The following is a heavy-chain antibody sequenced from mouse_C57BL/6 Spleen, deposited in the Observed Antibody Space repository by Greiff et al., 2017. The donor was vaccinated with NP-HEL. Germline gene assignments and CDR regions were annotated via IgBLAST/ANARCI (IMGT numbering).Heavy chain of an antibody. J-gene: IGHJ3*01. CDR1: GYTFTSYW. CDR3: ARPYYDYDRRFAY. D-gene: IGHD2-4*01. V-gene: IGHV1-69*01. Sequence: QVQLQQPGAELVMPGASVKLSCKASGYTFTSYWMHWVKQRPGQGLEWIGEIDPSDSYTNYNQKFKGKSTLTVDKSSSTAYMQLSSLTSEDSAVYYCARPYYDYDRRFAYWGQGTLVTVSA. CDR2: IDPSDSYT.